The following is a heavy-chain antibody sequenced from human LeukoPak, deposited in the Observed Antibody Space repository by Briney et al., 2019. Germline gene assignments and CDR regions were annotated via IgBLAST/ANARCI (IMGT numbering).Heavy chain of an antibody. CDR2: THYSGST. CDR1: GGSFSGYY. CDR3: ARDAYCSGGGCYSGWFDP. Sequence: SETLSLTCAVYGGSFSGYYWSWIRQTPGKGLEWIGYTHYSGSTKYNPSLKSRVTISVDTSKNQFSLKLSSVTAADTAVYYCARDAYCSGGGCYSGWFDPWGQGTLVTVSS. D-gene: IGHD2-15*01. V-gene: IGHV4-59*01. J-gene: IGHJ5*02.